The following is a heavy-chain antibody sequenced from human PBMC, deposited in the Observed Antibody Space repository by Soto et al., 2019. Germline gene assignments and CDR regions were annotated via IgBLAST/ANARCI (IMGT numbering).Heavy chain of an antibody. CDR2: INHSGST. Sequence: PSETLSLTCAVYGGPFSGYYWSWIRQPPGKGLEWIGEINHSGSTNYNPSLKSRVTISVDTSKNQFSLKLSSVTAADTAVYYCARVYSSDLLWFGSCWFDPWGQGTLVTVS. D-gene: IGHD3-10*01. CDR3: ARVYSSDLLWFGSCWFDP. J-gene: IGHJ5*02. V-gene: IGHV4-34*01. CDR1: GGPFSGYY.